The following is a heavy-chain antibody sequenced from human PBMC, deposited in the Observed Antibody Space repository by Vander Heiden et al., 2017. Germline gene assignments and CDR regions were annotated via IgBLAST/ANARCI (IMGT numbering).Heavy chain of an antibody. J-gene: IGHJ4*02. CDR3: AKPRYSSGWYRGGGEFDY. V-gene: IGHV3-9*01. CDR2: ISWNSGSK. CDR1: GFTFDDYA. D-gene: IGHD6-19*01. Sequence: EVQLVESGGGLVQPGRSLRLSCAASGFTFDDYAMHWVRQCPGKGLGWVSGISWNSGSKGYGDPVKGRVTISRDNAKNPLYLQMNSLRAEETALYYCAKPRYSSGWYRGGGEFDYWGQGTLVTVSS.